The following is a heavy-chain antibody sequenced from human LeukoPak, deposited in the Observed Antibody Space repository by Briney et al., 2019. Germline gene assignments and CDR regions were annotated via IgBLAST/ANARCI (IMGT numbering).Heavy chain of an antibody. Sequence: GGSLRLSCAASGFTVSSNYMSWVRQAPGKGLEWVSVIYSGGSTYYADSVRGRFTISRDNSKNTLYLQMNSLRVEDTAVYFCARDPGAFPYFFDCWGQGTLVTVSS. V-gene: IGHV3-53*01. CDR2: IYSGGST. CDR1: GFTVSSNY. J-gene: IGHJ4*02. D-gene: IGHD4/OR15-4a*01. CDR3: ARDPGAFPYFFDC.